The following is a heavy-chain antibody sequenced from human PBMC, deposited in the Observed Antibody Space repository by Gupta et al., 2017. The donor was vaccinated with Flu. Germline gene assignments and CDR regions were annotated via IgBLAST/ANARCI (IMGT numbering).Heavy chain of an antibody. J-gene: IGHJ6*02. CDR2: IYYSGST. CDR1: GGSISSGGYY. CDR3: VRETSPWIQDIGARGPKTYYAVDV. D-gene: IGHD5-18*01. V-gene: IGHV4-31*03. Sequence: QVQLQESGPGLVKPSQTLSLTCSVSGGSISSGGYYWSWIRQHPGKGLEWIGYIYYSGSTAYNPSLQSRVILSIDTPKNQFSLKLTSVTAADTAVYYCVRETSPWIQDIGARGPKTYYAVDVWGQGTTVTVSS.